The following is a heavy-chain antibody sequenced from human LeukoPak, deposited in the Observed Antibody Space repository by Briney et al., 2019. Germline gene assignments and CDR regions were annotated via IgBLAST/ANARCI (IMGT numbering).Heavy chain of an antibody. CDR1: GFTFSSYG. Sequence: PGGSLRLSCAASGFTFSSYGMNWVRKAPGKGLEWVTAISGSGDSTYYTDSVKGRFTISRDNSKNAVYLQMNSLRVEDTAVYYCATRSWYTDDAFDIWGQGTMVTVSS. J-gene: IGHJ3*02. CDR2: ISGSGDST. CDR3: ATRSWYTDDAFDI. D-gene: IGHD2-2*02. V-gene: IGHV3-23*01.